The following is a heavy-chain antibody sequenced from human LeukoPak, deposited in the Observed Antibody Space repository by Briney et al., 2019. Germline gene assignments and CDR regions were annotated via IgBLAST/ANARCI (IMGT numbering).Heavy chain of an antibody. CDR3: ARDLSRITGTNWFDP. V-gene: IGHV1-18*01. D-gene: IGHD1-20*01. CDR1: GYTFTSYG. CDR2: ISAYNGNT. Sequence: ASVEVSCKASGYTFTSYGISWVRQAPGQGLEWMGWISAYNGNTNYAQKLQGRVTMTTDTSTSTAYMELRSLRSDDTAVYYCARDLSRITGTNWFDPWGQGTLVTVSS. J-gene: IGHJ5*02.